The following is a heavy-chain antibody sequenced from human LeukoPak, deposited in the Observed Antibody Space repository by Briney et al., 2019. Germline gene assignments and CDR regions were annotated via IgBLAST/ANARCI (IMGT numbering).Heavy chain of an antibody. V-gene: IGHV3-21*01. CDR1: GFTFSSYT. CDR3: ARALYDSSGYYSHFDY. D-gene: IGHD3-22*01. J-gene: IGHJ4*02. Sequence: GSLRLSCVVSGFTFSSYTMNWVRQAPGKGLEWVSSISRTSIYIYYADSVKGRFTISRDNAKNSLYLQMNSPRAEDTAVYYCARALYDSSGYYSHFDYWGQGTLVTVSS. CDR2: ISRTSIYI.